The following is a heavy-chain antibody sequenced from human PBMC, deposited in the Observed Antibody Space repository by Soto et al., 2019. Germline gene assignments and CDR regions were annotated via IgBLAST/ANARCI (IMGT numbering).Heavy chain of an antibody. CDR3: ARGPAKDIVVVVAAPYYYGRDV. J-gene: IGHJ6*02. Sequence: QVQLVQSGAEVKKPGSSVKVSCKASGGTFSSYAISWVRQAPGQGLEWMGGIIPIFGTANYAQKFQGRVTITADESTSTAYMELSSLRSEDTAVYYCARGPAKDIVVVVAAPYYYGRDVWGQGTTVTVSS. D-gene: IGHD2-15*01. CDR1: GGTFSSYA. V-gene: IGHV1-69*01. CDR2: IIPIFGTA.